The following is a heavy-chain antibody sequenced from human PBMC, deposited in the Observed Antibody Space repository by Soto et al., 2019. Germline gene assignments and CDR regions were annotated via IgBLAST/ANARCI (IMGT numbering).Heavy chain of an antibody. J-gene: IGHJ3*02. V-gene: IGHV1-18*01. D-gene: IGHD6-19*01. CDR2: VSAYNGNT. CDR1: GYTFNTYG. CDR3: ARGIKQWLAHDAFDI. Sequence: ASVKVSCKASGYTFNTYGISWVRQAPGQGLEWMGWVSAYNGNTNYAQKFQGRVTMTTDTSTSTAYMELRSLRSDDTAVYYCARGIKQWLAHDAFDIWGQGTMVTVSS.